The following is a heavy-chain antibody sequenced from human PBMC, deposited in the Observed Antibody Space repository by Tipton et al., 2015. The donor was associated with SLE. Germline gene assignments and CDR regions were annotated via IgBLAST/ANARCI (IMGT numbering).Heavy chain of an antibody. Sequence: QLVQSGAEVKKPGESLRISCNVSGYSFTAYWISWVRQMPGKGLQRMGRIVPSVSYTNYTPSFQGHVTISADKSISTAYLQWSSLKASDTGMYNCARQLCGYYDFWSGYFPRGGPFDIWGEGTMVTVSS. V-gene: IGHV5-10-1*01. J-gene: IGHJ3*02. CDR2: IVPSVSYT. D-gene: IGHD3-3*01. CDR3: ARQLCGYYDFWSGYFPRGGPFDI. CDR1: GYSFTAYW.